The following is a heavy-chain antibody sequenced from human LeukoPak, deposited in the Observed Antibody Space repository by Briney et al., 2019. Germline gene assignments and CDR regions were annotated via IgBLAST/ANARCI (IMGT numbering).Heavy chain of an antibody. CDR2: IIPIFGTA. J-gene: IGHJ3*02. D-gene: IGHD3-3*01. V-gene: IGHV1-69*13. CDR1: GGTFSSYA. CDR3: ASVTIFGVVIQGDAFDI. Sequence: SVKVSCKASGGTFSSYAIRWVRQAPGQGLEWMGGIIPIFGTANYAQKFQGRVTITADESTSTAYMELSSLRSEDTAVYYCASVTIFGVVIQGDAFDIWGQGTMVTVSS.